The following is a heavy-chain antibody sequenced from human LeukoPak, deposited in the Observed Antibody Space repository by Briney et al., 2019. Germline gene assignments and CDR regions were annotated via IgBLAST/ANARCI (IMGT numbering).Heavy chain of an antibody. CDR3: ARVRDGYNDAFDI. J-gene: IGHJ3*02. V-gene: IGHV1-46*01. CDR1: GYTFSSYY. CDR2: FNPSGGST. D-gene: IGHD5-24*01. Sequence: ASVKVSCKASGYTFSSYYMHWVRQAPGQGLEWMGVFNPSGGSTSYAQKFQGRVTMTRDTSTSTVHMELSSLRSDDAAVYYCARVRDGYNDAFDIWGQGTMVTVSS.